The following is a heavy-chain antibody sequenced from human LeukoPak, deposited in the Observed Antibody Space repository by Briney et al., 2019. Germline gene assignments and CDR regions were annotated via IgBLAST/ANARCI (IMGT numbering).Heavy chain of an antibody. D-gene: IGHD4-11*01. Sequence: PGGSLRLSCAASGFTFSSYEMNWVRQAPGMGLEWVSYISSGGNNIYYADSVKGRFTISRDNAKNSLYLQMNSLRAEDTAVYYCAREYDYSNHDLNYYYYYGMDVWGQGTTVTVSS. J-gene: IGHJ6*02. CDR2: ISSGGNNI. CDR1: GFTFSSYE. CDR3: AREYDYSNHDLNYYYYYGMDV. V-gene: IGHV3-48*03.